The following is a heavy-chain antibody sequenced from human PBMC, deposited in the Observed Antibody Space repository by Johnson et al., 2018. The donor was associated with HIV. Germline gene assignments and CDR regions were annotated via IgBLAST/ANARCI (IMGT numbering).Heavy chain of an antibody. CDR3: AKGVSYDSSDSAFDI. CDR2: ISWNSGSI. D-gene: IGHD3-22*01. V-gene: IGHV3-9*01. Sequence: QLVESGGDLVQPGRSPRLSCAASKFTFDDYAMHWVRQAPGKGLEWVSGISWNSGSIGYADSVKGRFTISRDNAKNSLYLQMNSLRADDTALFYCAKGVSYDSSDSAFDIWGQGTMVTVSS. CDR1: KFTFDDYA. J-gene: IGHJ3*02.